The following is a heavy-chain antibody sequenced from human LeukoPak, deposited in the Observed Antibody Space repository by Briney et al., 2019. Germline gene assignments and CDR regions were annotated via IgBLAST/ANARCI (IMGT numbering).Heavy chain of an antibody. J-gene: IGHJ4*02. Sequence: PGGSLILSCAASGFTFSTYSMDWVRQAPGKGLELVSYISSTSSTIYYADSVKGRFTISRDNAKNSLYLQMNSLRDEDTAVYYCARDRKWLQPNFDYWGQGALVTVSS. CDR1: GFTFSTYS. CDR2: ISSTSSTI. D-gene: IGHD5-24*01. CDR3: ARDRKWLQPNFDY. V-gene: IGHV3-48*02.